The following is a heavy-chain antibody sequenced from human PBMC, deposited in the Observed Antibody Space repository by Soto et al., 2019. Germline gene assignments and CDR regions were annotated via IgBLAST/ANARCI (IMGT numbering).Heavy chain of an antibody. J-gene: IGHJ4*02. CDR3: VRDPSSSWYDY. V-gene: IGHV3-33*01. Sequence: GGSLRLSCAGSGFTFSGYGMHWVRQAPGKGLEWVAVIWYDGSRKFYADSVKGRFTISRDNSKNTLFLQMDSLRDDDTAVYYCVRDPSSSWYDYWGQGTLVTVSS. D-gene: IGHD6-13*01. CDR2: IWYDGSRK. CDR1: GFTFSGYG.